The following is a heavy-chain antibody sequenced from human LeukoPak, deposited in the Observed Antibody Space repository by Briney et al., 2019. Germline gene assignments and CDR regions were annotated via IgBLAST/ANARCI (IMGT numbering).Heavy chain of an antibody. D-gene: IGHD3-3*01. J-gene: IGHJ3*02. CDR3: AIGALPLEVPGGDAFDI. Sequence: GGSLRLSCAASGFTFSSYGMHWVRQAPGKGLEWVALIWYDGSNKYYADSVKGRFTISRDNSKNTLYLQMNSLRAEDTAVYYCAIGALPLEVPGGDAFDIWGQGTMVTVSS. CDR2: IWYDGSNK. V-gene: IGHV3-33*01. CDR1: GFTFSSYG.